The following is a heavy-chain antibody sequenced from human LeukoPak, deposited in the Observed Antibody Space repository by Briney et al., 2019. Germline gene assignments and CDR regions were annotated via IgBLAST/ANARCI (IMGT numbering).Heavy chain of an antibody. CDR2: INPNSGGT. J-gene: IGHJ4*01. CDR3: ARIASWFGEPKHAFDY. D-gene: IGHD3-10*01. CDR1: GYTFTGYY. V-gene: IGHV1-2*02. Sequence: ASVKVSCKASGYTFTGYYMHWVRHAPGQGLEWMGWINPNSGGTNYAQKFQGRVTMTRDTSISTAYMELSRLRSDDTGVYYCARIASWFGEPKHAFDYWGQGTLVTVSP.